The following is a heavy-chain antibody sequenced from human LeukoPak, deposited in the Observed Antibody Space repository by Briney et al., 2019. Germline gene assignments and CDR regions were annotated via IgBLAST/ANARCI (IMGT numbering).Heavy chain of an antibody. CDR3: ARGRLTVTYPRTGTFDY. Sequence: PSETLSLTCTVSGGSISNGGYSWSWIRLHPGKGLEWIGYIYYSGSTYYNPSLKSRITISVDTSKNQFSLKLSSVTAADTAVYYCARGRLTVTYPRTGTFDYWGQGTLVTVSS. CDR2: IYYSGST. D-gene: IGHD4-11*01. J-gene: IGHJ4*02. CDR1: GGSISNGGYS. V-gene: IGHV4-31*03.